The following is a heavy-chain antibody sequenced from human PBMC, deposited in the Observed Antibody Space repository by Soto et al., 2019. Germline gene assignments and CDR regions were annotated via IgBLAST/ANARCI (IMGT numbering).Heavy chain of an antibody. CDR3: ASCQVYRDAFDI. D-gene: IGHD3-16*02. V-gene: IGHV5-10-1*01. CDR1: GYSFTSYW. CDR2: IDPSDSYT. J-gene: IGHJ3*02. Sequence: GESLKISCKGSGYSFTSYWISWVRQMPGKGLEWMGRIDPSDSYTNYSPSFQGHVTISADKSISTAYLQWSSLKASDTAMYYCASCQVYRDAFDIWGQGTMVTVSS.